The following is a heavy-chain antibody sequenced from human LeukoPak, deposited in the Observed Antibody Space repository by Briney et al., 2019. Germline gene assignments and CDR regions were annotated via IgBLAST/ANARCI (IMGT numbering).Heavy chain of an antibody. CDR1: GFTFSSYW. Sequence: GGSLRLSCAASGFTFSSYWMSWVRQAPGKGLEWVANIKQDGSEKYYVDSVKGRFTISRDNAKNSLYLQMNSLRAEDTAVYYCARSLRVWYDSSGPPDYWGQGTLVTVSS. D-gene: IGHD3-22*01. J-gene: IGHJ4*02. CDR3: ARSLRVWYDSSGPPDY. CDR2: IKQDGSEK. V-gene: IGHV3-7*01.